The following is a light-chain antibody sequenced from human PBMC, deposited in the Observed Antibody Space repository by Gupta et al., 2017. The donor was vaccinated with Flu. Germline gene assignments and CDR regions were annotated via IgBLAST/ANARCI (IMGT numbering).Light chain of an antibody. CDR2: DAS. Sequence: GDRVTITCQASQDIDNYLNWYQQEPGNAPQLLIHDASSLEPGVPSRFSGSGSGTDFTFTISSLHPEDTATYYCHQVDRLPYSFGQGTKLEIK. J-gene: IGKJ2*03. CDR1: QDIDNY. CDR3: HQVDRLPYS. V-gene: IGKV1-33*01.